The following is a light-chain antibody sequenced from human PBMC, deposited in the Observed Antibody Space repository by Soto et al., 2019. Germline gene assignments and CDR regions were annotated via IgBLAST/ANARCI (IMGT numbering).Light chain of an antibody. CDR1: SSDVGGYNY. CDR2: DVS. J-gene: IGLJ2*01. CDR3: SSYTSSNTHVV. Sequence: QYALTQPASVSGSPGQSITISCTGTSSDVGGYNYVSWYQQHPGKAPKLMIFDVSNRPSGVSNRFSASKSGNTASLTISGLQAEDEADYYCSSYTSSNTHVVFGGGTKLTVL. V-gene: IGLV2-14*01.